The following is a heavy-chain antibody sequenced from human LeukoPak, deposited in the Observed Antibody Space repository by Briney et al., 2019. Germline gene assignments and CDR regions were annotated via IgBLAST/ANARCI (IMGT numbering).Heavy chain of an antibody. CDR1: GFTFSSYW. Sequence: GGSLRLSCAASGFTFSSYWMSWVRQAPGKGLEWVANIKQDGSEKYYVDSLKGRFTISRDNAKNSLYLQMNSLRAVDTAVYYCARDWRVGVWGSYRLILDYWGQGTLVTVSS. D-gene: IGHD3-16*02. CDR2: IKQDGSEK. CDR3: ARDWRVGVWGSYRLILDY. V-gene: IGHV3-7*01. J-gene: IGHJ4*02.